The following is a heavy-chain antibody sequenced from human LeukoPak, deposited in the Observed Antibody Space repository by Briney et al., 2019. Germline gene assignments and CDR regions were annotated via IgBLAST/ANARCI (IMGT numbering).Heavy chain of an antibody. CDR2: ISAYNGNT. V-gene: IGHV1-18*01. CDR3: ARVSPFLSPYYYYGMDV. CDR1: GYTFTSYG. D-gene: IGHD2/OR15-2a*01. Sequence: ASVKVSCKASGYTFTSYGISWVRQAPGQGLEWMGGISAYNGNTNYAQKLQGRVTMTTDTSTSTAYMELRSLRSDDTAVYYCARVSPFLSPYYYYGMDVWGQGTTVTVSS. J-gene: IGHJ6*02.